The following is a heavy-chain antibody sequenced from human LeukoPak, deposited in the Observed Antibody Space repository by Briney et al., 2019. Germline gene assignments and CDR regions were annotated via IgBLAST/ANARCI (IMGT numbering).Heavy chain of an antibody. J-gene: IGHJ5*02. CDR2: ISSSVGSI. V-gene: IGHV3-48*03. CDR1: GFTFSGYE. CDR3: VEINTP. Sequence: PGGSLRLSCAASGFTFSGYEMNWIRQAPGKGLEWISYISSSVGSIYYADSVKGRFTISRDNAKNSLYLQMSSLRAEDTAVYYCVEINTPWGQGTLVTVSS. D-gene: IGHD1-1*01.